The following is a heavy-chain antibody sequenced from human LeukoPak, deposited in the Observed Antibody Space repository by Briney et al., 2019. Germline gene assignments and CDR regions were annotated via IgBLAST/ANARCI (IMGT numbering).Heavy chain of an antibody. CDR3: ARGRWAYYYDSSGYKY. CDR1: GYTFTSYD. Sequence: ASVKVSCKASGYTFTSYDINWVLQATGQGLEWMGWMNPNSGNTGYAQKFQGRVTMPRNTSISTAYMELSSLRSEDTAVYYRARGRWAYYYDSSGYKYWGQGTLVTVSS. CDR2: MNPNSGNT. V-gene: IGHV1-8*01. J-gene: IGHJ4*02. D-gene: IGHD3-22*01.